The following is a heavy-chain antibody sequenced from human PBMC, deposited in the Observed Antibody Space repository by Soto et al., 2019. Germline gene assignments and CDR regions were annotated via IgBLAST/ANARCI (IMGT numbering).Heavy chain of an antibody. V-gene: IGHV3-48*01. D-gene: IGHD7-27*01. CDR1: GFILSDCA. Sequence: EVQLVESGGGLVQTGGSLRLSCATSGFILSDCAMNWVRQAPGKGLEWVSYISSSSSVIDYADSVKGRFTVSRDNARNSLYLQMNSLRAEDTAVYYCARDLSWGSNWYDYMDVWGKGTTVTVSS. J-gene: IGHJ6*03. CDR2: ISSSSSVI. CDR3: ARDLSWGSNWYDYMDV.